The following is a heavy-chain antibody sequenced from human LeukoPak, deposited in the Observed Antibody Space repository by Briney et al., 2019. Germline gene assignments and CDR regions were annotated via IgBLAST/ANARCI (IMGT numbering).Heavy chain of an antibody. CDR1: GLTFSSFC. CDR3: AKLGGDHRGPFDI. CDR2: INSDGRTT. D-gene: IGHD4-23*01. Sequence: GGSLRLSYAASGLTFSSFCLHWVRRAPAKGLEWVSRINSDGRTTTYADSVKGRLTIARDNAKNTLYLQMNSLRAEDTAVYYCAKLGGDHRGPFDIWGQGTIVTVSS. J-gene: IGHJ3*02. V-gene: IGHV3-74*01.